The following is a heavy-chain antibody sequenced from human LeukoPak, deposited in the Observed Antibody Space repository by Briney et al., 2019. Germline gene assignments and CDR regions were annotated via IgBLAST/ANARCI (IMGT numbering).Heavy chain of an antibody. CDR1: GFTFSSYS. Sequence: GGSLRLSCATSGFTFSSYSMNWVRQAPGKGLEWVSSITSNSNYIYYADSVKGRFTISRDNSKNTLYLQMNSLRAEDTAVYYCAKRDYYYYMDVWGKGTTVTISS. V-gene: IGHV3-21*01. CDR3: AKRDYYYYMDV. J-gene: IGHJ6*03. CDR2: ITSNSNYI.